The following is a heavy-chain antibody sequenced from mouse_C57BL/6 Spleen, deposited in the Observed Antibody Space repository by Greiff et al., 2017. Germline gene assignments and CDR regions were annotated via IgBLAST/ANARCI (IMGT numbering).Heavy chain of an antibody. J-gene: IGHJ2*01. CDR1: GYSITSGYY. CDR3: ARGVTTVVAPDY. D-gene: IGHD1-1*01. CDR2: ISYDGSN. Sequence: EVKVEESGPGLVKPSQSLSLTCSVTGYSITSGYYWNWIRQFPGNKLEWMGYISYDGSNNYNPSLKNRISITRDTSKNQFFLKLNSVTTEDTATYYCARGVTTVVAPDYWGQGTTLTVSS. V-gene: IGHV3-6*01.